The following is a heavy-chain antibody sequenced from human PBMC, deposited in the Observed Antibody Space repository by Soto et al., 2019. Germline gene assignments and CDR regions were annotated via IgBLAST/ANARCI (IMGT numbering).Heavy chain of an antibody. CDR1: GFTSSSSA. J-gene: IGHJ5*02. D-gene: IGHD6-13*01. CDR2: ISSNGGST. CDR3: VKGKSRSTHAHWFDP. V-gene: IGHV3-64D*08. Sequence: PGGSLRLSCSASGFTSSSSAMHWVRQAPGKGLEYVSAISSNGGSTYYADSVKGRFTISRDNSKNTLYLQMSSLRAEDTAVYYCVKGKSRSTHAHWFDPWGQGTLVNVS.